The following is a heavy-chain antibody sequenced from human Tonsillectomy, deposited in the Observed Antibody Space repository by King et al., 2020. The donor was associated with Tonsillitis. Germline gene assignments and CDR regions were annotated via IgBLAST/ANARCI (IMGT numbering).Heavy chain of an antibody. J-gene: IGHJ4*02. CDR3: AKGAPGIAVAGSGAFDY. D-gene: IGHD6-19*01. V-gene: IGHV3-23*04. Sequence: QLVQSGGDLVQPGGSLRLSCAASGFTFSSYAMSWVRQAPGEGLEWVSTISGSGGSTFYADSVKGRFTISRDNSMITLYLQMNSLRAEDTAVYYCAKGAPGIAVAGSGAFDYWGQGTLVTVSS. CDR2: ISGSGGST. CDR1: GFTFSSYA.